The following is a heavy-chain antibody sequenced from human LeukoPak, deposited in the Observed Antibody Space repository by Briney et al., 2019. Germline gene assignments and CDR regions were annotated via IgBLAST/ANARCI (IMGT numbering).Heavy chain of an antibody. Sequence: PGGSLRLSCAASGFTFSSYGMHWVRQAPGKGLEWVAVISYDGSNKYYADSVKGRFTISRDNSKNTLYLQMNSLRAEDTAVYYCAKDHREYTAMVLGYYFDYWGQGTLVTVSS. CDR2: ISYDGSNK. D-gene: IGHD5-18*01. CDR3: AKDHREYTAMVLGYYFDY. CDR1: GFTFSSYG. V-gene: IGHV3-30*18. J-gene: IGHJ4*02.